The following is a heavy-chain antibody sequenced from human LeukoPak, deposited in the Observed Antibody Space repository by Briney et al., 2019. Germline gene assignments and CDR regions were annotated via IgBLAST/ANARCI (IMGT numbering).Heavy chain of an antibody. CDR1: GFTFSSHW. Sequence: GGSLRLSCAASGFTFSSHWMHWVRHAPGKGLVWISRISSDGSTTDYADSAKGRFTISRDSAKKTLYLQMHSLRADDSAVYYCTRDRSPSEYTNYERAYYYGMDVWGQGTTVTVSS. J-gene: IGHJ6*02. D-gene: IGHD1-7*01. CDR2: ISSDGSTT. CDR3: TRDRSPSEYTNYERAYYYGMDV. V-gene: IGHV3-74*01.